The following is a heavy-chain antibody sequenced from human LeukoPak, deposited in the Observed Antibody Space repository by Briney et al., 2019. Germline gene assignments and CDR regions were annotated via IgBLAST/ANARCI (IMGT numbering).Heavy chain of an antibody. Sequence: ASVKVSFKASGYTFTGYYLHWVRQAPGQGLEWMGWTNPNSGATNYAQKFQGRVTMTSDTSISTAYMELSRLRSDDTAVYYCASAPTHSGWYDYWGQGTLVTASS. J-gene: IGHJ4*02. D-gene: IGHD6-19*01. V-gene: IGHV1-2*02. CDR2: TNPNSGAT. CDR3: ASAPTHSGWYDY. CDR1: GYTFTGYY.